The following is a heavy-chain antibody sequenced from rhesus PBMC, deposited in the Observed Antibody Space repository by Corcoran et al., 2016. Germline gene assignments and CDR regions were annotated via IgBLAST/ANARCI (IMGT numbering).Heavy chain of an antibody. J-gene: IGHJ4*01. V-gene: IGHV5-2*01. CDR1: GYSFTSYW. CDR2: IDPSDSDS. CDR3: AKEGRRANWNFDY. Sequence: EVQLVQSGAEVKRPGESLKISCQTSGYSFTSYWISWVRQMPGKGLEWVGAIDPSDSDSRYSPSRPSQDTVSAYRSISTAYLQWSSLNASDSATYYCAKEGRRANWNFDYWGQGVLVTVSS. D-gene: IGHD1-26*01.